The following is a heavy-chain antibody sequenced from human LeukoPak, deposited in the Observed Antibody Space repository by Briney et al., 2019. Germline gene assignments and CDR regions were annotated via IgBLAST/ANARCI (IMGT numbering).Heavy chain of an antibody. V-gene: IGHV1-2*02. Sequence: ASVKVSCKASGYTFTGYYMHWVRQAPGQGLEWMGWINPNSGGTNYAQKFQGRVTMTRDTSISTAYMELSRLRSDDTAVCYCARNYDFWSGYDPNWFDPWGQGTLVTVSS. D-gene: IGHD3-3*01. CDR2: INPNSGGT. CDR1: GYTFTGYY. CDR3: ARNYDFWSGYDPNWFDP. J-gene: IGHJ5*02.